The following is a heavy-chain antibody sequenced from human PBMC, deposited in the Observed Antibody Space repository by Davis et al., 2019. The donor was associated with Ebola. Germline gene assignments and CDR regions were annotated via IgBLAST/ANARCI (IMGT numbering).Heavy chain of an antibody. CDR2: ISSSGSSL. J-gene: IGHJ4*02. CDR1: GFNFSYYS. CDR3: AKLKGSAVTPFDY. Sequence: GESLKISCAASGFNFSYYSLDWVRQAPGKGLEWVAYISSSGSSLYYADSVRGRFTIPRDNDKNSLYLQMNSLGAEDTAVYYCAKLKGSAVTPFDYWGQGTLVTVSS. D-gene: IGHD4-17*01. V-gene: IGHV3-48*01.